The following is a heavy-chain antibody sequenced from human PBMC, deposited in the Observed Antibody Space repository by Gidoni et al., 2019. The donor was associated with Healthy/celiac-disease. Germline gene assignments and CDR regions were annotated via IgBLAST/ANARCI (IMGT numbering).Heavy chain of an antibody. CDR2: IDPSDSYT. D-gene: IGHD5-12*01. CDR1: GYSFTSYW. Sequence: EVQLVQSGAEVKKPGESLRISCKGSGYSFTSYWTSWVRQMPGKGLEWMGRIDPSDSYTNYSPSFQGHVTISADKSISTAYLQWSSLKASDTAMYYCARHSTLDVDIVATGDLNYGMDVWGQGTTVTVSS. J-gene: IGHJ6*02. V-gene: IGHV5-10-1*03. CDR3: ARHSTLDVDIVATGDLNYGMDV.